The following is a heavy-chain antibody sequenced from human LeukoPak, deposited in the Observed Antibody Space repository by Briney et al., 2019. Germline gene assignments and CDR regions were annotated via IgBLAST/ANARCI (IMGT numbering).Heavy chain of an antibody. CDR2: ISGSGDST. D-gene: IGHD3-10*01. J-gene: IGHJ5*02. Sequence: GGSLRLSCAASGFTFSSYAMSWVRQAPGKGLEWVSAISGSGDSTYYADSVKGRFTISRDNSKNTLYLQMNSLRAEDTAVYYCAKDLELLWFGELLGSWGQGTLVTVSS. CDR1: GFTFSSYA. CDR3: AKDLELLWFGELLGS. V-gene: IGHV3-23*01.